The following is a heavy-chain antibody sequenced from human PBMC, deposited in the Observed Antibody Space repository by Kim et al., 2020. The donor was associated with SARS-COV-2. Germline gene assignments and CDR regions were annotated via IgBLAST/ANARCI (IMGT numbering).Heavy chain of an antibody. J-gene: IGHJ4*02. V-gene: IGHV3-23*01. Sequence: GGSLRLSCAGSGFTFSSYALRWLRQASGRGLEWLSEISGSGDTIYYADSVKGRFTISRDNSKNTLYLQMNSLRAEDTAVYYCAKLVESTPGDYWGQGTLVTVSS. CDR1: GFTFSSYA. D-gene: IGHD2-8*02. CDR2: ISGSGDTI. CDR3: AKLVESTPGDY.